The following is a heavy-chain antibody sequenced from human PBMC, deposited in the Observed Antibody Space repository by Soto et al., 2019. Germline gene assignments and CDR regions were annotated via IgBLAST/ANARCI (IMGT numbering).Heavy chain of an antibody. CDR2: IIPILGIA. V-gene: IGHV1-69*02. CDR3: ARIGVAYDAFDI. D-gene: IGHD3-3*01. Sequence: SVKVSCKASGGTFSSYTISWVRQAPGQGLEWMGRIIPILGIANYAQKFQGRVTITADKSTSTAYMELSSLRSEDTAVYYCARIGVAYDAFDIWGQGTMVTVSS. J-gene: IGHJ3*02. CDR1: GGTFSSYT.